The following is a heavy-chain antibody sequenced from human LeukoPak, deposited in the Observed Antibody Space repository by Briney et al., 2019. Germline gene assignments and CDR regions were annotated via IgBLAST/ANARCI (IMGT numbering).Heavy chain of an antibody. CDR2: ISWDGGST. D-gene: IGHD6-6*01. CDR3: ARDWVRKYSSSSITRYYYYYMDV. CDR1: GFTFDDYA. V-gene: IGHV3-43D*03. Sequence: QAGGSLRLSCAASGFTFDDYAMHWVRQAPGKGLEWVSLISWDGGSTYYADSVKGRFTISRDNSKNSLYLQMNSLRAEDTAVYYCARDWVRKYSSSSITRYYYYYMDVWGKGTTVTVSS. J-gene: IGHJ6*03.